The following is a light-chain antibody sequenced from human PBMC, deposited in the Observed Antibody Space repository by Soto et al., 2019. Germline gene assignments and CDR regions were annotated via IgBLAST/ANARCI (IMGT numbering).Light chain of an antibody. Sequence: DIQMTQSPSTLSASVGDRVTITCRASQSISVWLAWYQQKPGKAPKLLIYDAFNLESGVPSRFSGSGSGTEFTLTIITLQLDDFATDYCQQYKSFYWTFGQGTKVDIK. CDR3: QQYKSFYWT. CDR1: QSISVW. V-gene: IGKV1-5*01. J-gene: IGKJ1*01. CDR2: DAF.